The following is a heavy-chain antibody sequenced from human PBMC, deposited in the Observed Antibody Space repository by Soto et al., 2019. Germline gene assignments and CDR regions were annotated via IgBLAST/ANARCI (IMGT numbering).Heavy chain of an antibody. J-gene: IGHJ2*01. CDR1: GYTFTSYD. Sequence: QVQLVQSGAEVKKPGASVKASCKASGYTFTSYDINWVRQATGQGLEWMGWMNPNSGNTGYAQKFQGRVTMTRNTSISTAYMELSSLRSEDTAVYYCARVLAVAGTGAYWYFDLWGRGTLVTVSS. CDR3: ARVLAVAGTGAYWYFDL. V-gene: IGHV1-8*01. D-gene: IGHD6-19*01. CDR2: MNPNSGNT.